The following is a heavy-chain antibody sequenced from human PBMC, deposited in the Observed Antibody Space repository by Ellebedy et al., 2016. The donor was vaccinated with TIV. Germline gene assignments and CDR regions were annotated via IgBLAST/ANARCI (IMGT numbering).Heavy chain of an antibody. Sequence: GSLRLSXAVSGGSISSYYWSWIRQPAGKGLECIGRIHSSGSTNYNPSVKSRVTMSVDTSKNQFSLKLNSVTAADTAIYYCARQIEGTFDYWGQGTLVTVSS. CDR2: IHSSGST. CDR3: ARQIEGTFDY. J-gene: IGHJ4*02. V-gene: IGHV4-4*07. CDR1: GGSISSYY.